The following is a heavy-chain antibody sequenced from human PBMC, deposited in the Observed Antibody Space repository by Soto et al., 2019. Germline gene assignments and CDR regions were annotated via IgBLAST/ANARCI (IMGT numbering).Heavy chain of an antibody. D-gene: IGHD3-3*01. V-gene: IGHV3-23*01. J-gene: IGHJ5*02. CDR3: AKVGVATDGDYL. Sequence: EGQLLESGGGLVQPGGSLRLSCVVSGFSISNHAMTWVRQAPGEGLEWVAFISGGGQATHYVDSVKGRFIISRVNSKNMVFLQMNSLRIEDTALYFCAKVGVATDGDYLWGQGTVVTVSS. CDR2: ISGGGQAT. CDR1: GFSISNHA.